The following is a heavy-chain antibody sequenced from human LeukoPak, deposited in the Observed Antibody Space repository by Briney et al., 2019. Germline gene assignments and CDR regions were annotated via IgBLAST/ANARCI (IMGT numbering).Heavy chain of an antibody. Sequence: GGSLRLSCAASGFTFSSYSMNWVRQTPGKGLEWVSSTSSSSTYTYYADSMKGRFTISRDNAKSSLYLQMNSLRAEDTAVYFCVRAARGAARYYFDYWGQGILVTVPS. J-gene: IGHJ4*02. V-gene: IGHV3-21*01. CDR1: GFTFSSYS. D-gene: IGHD6-6*01. CDR2: TSSSSTYT. CDR3: VRAARGAARYYFDY.